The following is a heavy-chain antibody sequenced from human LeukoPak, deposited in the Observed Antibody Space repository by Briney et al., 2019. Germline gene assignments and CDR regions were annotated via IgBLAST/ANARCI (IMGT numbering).Heavy chain of an antibody. CDR2: INHSGST. J-gene: IGHJ4*02. CDR3: AIGDSIAMVNY. Sequence: SETLSLTCAVCGGSFSGYYWSWIRQPPGKGLEWIGEINHSGSTNYNPSLKSRVTISVDTSKNQFSLKLSSVTAADTAVYYCAIGDSIAMVNYWGQGTLVTVSS. V-gene: IGHV4-34*01. CDR1: GGSFSGYY. D-gene: IGHD5-18*01.